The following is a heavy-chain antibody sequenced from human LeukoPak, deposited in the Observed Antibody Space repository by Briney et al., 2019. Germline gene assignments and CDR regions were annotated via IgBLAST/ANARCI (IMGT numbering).Heavy chain of an antibody. CDR3: ARGKGVGATYYYYYYMDV. D-gene: IGHD1-26*01. Sequence: ASVKVSCKASGYTFTGYYLHWVRQAPGHGLEWMGWINPNSGGTNYTQKFQDRVTMTRDTSISTAYMELSSLRSDDTAVYYCARGKGVGATYYYYYYMDVWGKGTTVTVSS. CDR2: INPNSGGT. J-gene: IGHJ6*03. V-gene: IGHV1-2*02. CDR1: GYTFTGYY.